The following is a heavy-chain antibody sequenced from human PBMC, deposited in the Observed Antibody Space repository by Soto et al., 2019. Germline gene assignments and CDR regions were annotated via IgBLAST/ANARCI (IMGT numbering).Heavy chain of an antibody. V-gene: IGHV4-34*01. CDR1: GGSFNGYY. J-gene: IGHJ4*02. CDR3: ARGPYSGYERASRSGVDY. Sequence: SETLSLTCAVDGGSFNGYYWSWIRTPPGKGLEWIGEINHSGSTNYNPSLKSRVTISVDTSKNKFSLKLSSVTAADTAVYYCARGPYSGYERASRSGVDYWGQGTLVTVSS. D-gene: IGHD5-12*01. CDR2: INHSGST.